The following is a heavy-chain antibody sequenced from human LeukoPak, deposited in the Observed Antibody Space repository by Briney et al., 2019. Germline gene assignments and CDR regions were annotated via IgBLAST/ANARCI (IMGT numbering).Heavy chain of an antibody. CDR1: GFTFSSYA. CDR2: ISYDGSNK. CDR3: ARDPTPWDAIYGSGRPHGWFDP. D-gene: IGHD3-10*01. J-gene: IGHJ5*02. Sequence: PGGSLRLSCAASGFTFSSYAMHWVRQAPGKGLEWVAVISYDGSNKYYADSVKGRFTISRDNSKNTLYLQMNSLRAEDTAVYYCARDPTPWDAIYGSGRPHGWFDPWGQGTLVTVSS. V-gene: IGHV3-30-3*01.